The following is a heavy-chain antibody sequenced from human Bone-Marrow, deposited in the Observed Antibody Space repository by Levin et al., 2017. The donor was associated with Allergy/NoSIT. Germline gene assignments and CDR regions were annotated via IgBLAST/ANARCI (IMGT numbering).Heavy chain of an antibody. CDR3: ARVRYSGYDWGDY. CDR2: ISYDGSNK. Sequence: GGSLRLSCAASGFTFSSYAMHWVRQAPGKGLEWVAVISYDGSNKYYADSVKGRFTISRDNSKNTLYLQMNSLRAEDTAVYYCARVRYSGYDWGDYWGQGTLVTVSS. D-gene: IGHD5-12*01. V-gene: IGHV3-30-3*01. J-gene: IGHJ4*02. CDR1: GFTFSSYA.